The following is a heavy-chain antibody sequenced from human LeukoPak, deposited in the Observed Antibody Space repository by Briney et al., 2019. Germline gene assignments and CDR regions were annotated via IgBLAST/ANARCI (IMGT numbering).Heavy chain of an antibody. CDR1: GXPLSRST. Sequence: PGGSLRLSCAASGXPLSRSTMHWVRQAPGKGLESVSAISSNGDSTYYAKSVKGRFTISRDSSKNTLYLQMDSLRPEDMAVYYCAREGTPGTFDYWGQGTLVTVSS. D-gene: IGHD6-13*01. CDR2: ISSNGDST. J-gene: IGHJ4*02. CDR3: AREGTPGTFDY. V-gene: IGHV3-64*01.